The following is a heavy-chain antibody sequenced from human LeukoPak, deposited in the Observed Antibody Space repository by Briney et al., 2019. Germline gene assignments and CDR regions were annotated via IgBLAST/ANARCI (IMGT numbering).Heavy chain of an antibody. V-gene: IGHV3-30*04. J-gene: IGHJ4*02. CDR3: AKDGTDWGLEGYFDY. CDR1: GFTFSSYA. Sequence: QPGGSLRLSCAASGFTFSSYAMHWVRQAPGKGLEWVAVISYDGSNKYYADSVKGRFTISRDNSKNTLYLQMNSLRAEDTAVYYCAKDGTDWGLEGYFDYWGQGTLVTVSS. CDR2: ISYDGSNK. D-gene: IGHD7-27*01.